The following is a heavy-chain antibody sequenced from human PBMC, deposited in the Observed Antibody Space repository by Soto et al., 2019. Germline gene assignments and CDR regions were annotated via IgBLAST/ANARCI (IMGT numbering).Heavy chain of an antibody. J-gene: IGHJ4*02. CDR2: IYDSGST. D-gene: IGHD6-13*01. CDR1: GGSISSGDYY. Sequence: SETLSLTCTVSGGSISSGDYYWSWIRQHPGKGLEWIGYIYDSGSTSYNPSLKSRVTISVDTSKNHFSLKLSSVTAADTAVYYCARFGALAAAGTGFDYWGQGILVTVSS. V-gene: IGHV4-31*03. CDR3: ARFGALAAAGTGFDY.